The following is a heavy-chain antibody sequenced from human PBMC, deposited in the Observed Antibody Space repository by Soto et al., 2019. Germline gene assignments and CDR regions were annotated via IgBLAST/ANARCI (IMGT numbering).Heavy chain of an antibody. J-gene: IGHJ4*02. Sequence: QVQLVQSGAEVREPGASVKVSCKASGYSFTSLDINWVRQTAGQGLEWMGRMQPSTGRTGYAQEFQGRVTMTRDTSINAAYMELTTLTSDDTAFYYCARGVSAGVDYWGQGTLVTVSS. V-gene: IGHV1-8*01. CDR3: ARGVSAGVDY. D-gene: IGHD1-26*01. CDR2: MQPSTGRT. CDR1: GYSFTSLD.